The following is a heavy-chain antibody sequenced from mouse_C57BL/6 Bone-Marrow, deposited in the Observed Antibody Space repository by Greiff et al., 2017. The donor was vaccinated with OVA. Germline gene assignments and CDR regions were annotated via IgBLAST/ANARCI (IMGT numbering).Heavy chain of an antibody. CDR3: ARDYYDYEVAY. V-gene: IGHV1-54*01. CDR2: INPGSGGT. D-gene: IGHD2-4*01. CDR1: GYALTNYL. J-gene: IGHJ3*01. Sequence: QVQLQQSGAELVRPGTSVKVSCKASGYALTNYLIEWVKQRPGQGLEWIGVINPGSGGTNYNEKFKGKATLTADKSSSTAYMQLSSLTYEDSAVYFCARDYYDYEVAYWGQGTLVTVSA.